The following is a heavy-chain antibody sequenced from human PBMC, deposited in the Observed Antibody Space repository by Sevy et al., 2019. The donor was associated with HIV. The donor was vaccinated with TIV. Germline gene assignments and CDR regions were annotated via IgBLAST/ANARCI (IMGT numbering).Heavy chain of an antibody. D-gene: IGHD1-7*01. Sequence: SETLSLTCAVSGYSISSGYYWGWIRQPPGKGLEWIGSIYHSGSTYYNPSLKSRVTISVDTSKNQFSLKLISVTAADTAVYYCAKHEDWNYPFGYWGQGTLVTVSS. V-gene: IGHV4-38-2*01. CDR2: IYHSGST. CDR1: GYSISSGYY. CDR3: AKHEDWNYPFGY. J-gene: IGHJ4*02.